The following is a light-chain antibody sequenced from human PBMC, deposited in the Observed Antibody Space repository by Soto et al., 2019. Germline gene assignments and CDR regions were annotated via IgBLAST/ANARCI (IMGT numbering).Light chain of an antibody. V-gene: IGKV4-1*01. CDR3: QQYYTASRS. CDR2: WAS. Sequence: DIVMTQSPDSLAVSLGERATINCKSSQSVLYSSNNKNYLAWYQQKPGQPPKLLISWASTRESGVPDRFSGSGSETDFTLSISSLQAEDVAVYYCQQYYTASRSFGKGTKVEIK. CDR1: QSVLYSSNNKNY. J-gene: IGKJ1*01.